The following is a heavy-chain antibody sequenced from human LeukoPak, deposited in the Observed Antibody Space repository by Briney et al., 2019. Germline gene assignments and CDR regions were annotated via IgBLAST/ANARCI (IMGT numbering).Heavy chain of an antibody. CDR3: AKQLGYCSDGSCYFPY. CDR2: ISNNGGYT. D-gene: IGHD2-15*01. CDR1: GFTFSSSA. V-gene: IGHV3-23*01. J-gene: IGHJ4*02. Sequence: GESLRLSCAASGFTFSSSAMSWVRQAPGKGLEWVSAISNNGGYTYYADSVQGRFTISRDNSKSTLCLQMNSLRAEDTAVYYCAKQLGYCSDGSCYFPYWGQGTLVTVSS.